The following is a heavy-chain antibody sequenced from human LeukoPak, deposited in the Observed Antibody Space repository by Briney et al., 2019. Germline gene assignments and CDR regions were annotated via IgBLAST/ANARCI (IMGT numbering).Heavy chain of an antibody. Sequence: GGSLRLSCGASSFTFSSYVMSWVRQAPGKGLEWVSTVSTTGGSTYYADSVKGRFTISRDNSKNTLYLQMNSLRAEDTAVYYCASHYYDILTGYYSPYYYYMDVWGKGTTVTISS. CDR3: ASHYYDILTGYYSPYYYYMDV. D-gene: IGHD3-9*01. CDR1: SFTFSSYV. V-gene: IGHV3-23*01. J-gene: IGHJ6*03. CDR2: VSTTGGST.